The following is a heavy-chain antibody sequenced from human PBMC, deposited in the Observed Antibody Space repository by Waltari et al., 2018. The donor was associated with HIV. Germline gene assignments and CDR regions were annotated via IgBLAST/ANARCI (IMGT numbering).Heavy chain of an antibody. CDR3: ARGGLYDILTGYYEYAFDI. Sequence: QVQLQQWGAGLLKPSETLSLTCAVYGGSFSGYYWSWIRQPPGKGLEWIGEINHSGSTNYNPSLKSRVTISVDTSKNQFSLKLSSVTAADTAVYYCARGGLYDILTGYYEYAFDIWGQGTMVTVSS. CDR2: INHSGST. D-gene: IGHD3-9*01. J-gene: IGHJ3*02. V-gene: IGHV4-34*01. CDR1: GGSFSGYY.